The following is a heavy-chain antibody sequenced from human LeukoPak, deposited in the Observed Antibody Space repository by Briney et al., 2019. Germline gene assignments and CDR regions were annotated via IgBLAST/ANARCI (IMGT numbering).Heavy chain of an antibody. D-gene: IGHD2-2*01. CDR1: GFTFSNYG. J-gene: IGHJ4*02. Sequence: GGSLRLSCAASGFTFSNYGMHWVRQAPGKGLEWVAVISYDGSDKFYADSVKGRFTISRDNSKNTLYLQMNSLRAEDTAVYYCARDEVGKYDYWGQGTLVTVSS. CDR2: ISYDGSDK. V-gene: IGHV3-30*03. CDR3: ARDEVGKYDY.